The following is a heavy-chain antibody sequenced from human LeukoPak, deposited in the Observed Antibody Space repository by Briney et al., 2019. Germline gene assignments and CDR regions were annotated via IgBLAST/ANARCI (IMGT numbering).Heavy chain of an antibody. CDR3: AKDSDYYGSGQYYFDY. CDR1: GFTFSYHW. J-gene: IGHJ4*02. CDR2: IDGGGSST. V-gene: IGHV3-74*01. D-gene: IGHD3-10*01. Sequence: GGSLRLSCGASGFTFSYHWMHWVRQVPGKGLVWVSRIDGGGSSTGYADSVKGRFSISRDNAKSTLYLQMSSLRAEDTAVYYCAKDSDYYGSGQYYFDYWGQGTLVTVSS.